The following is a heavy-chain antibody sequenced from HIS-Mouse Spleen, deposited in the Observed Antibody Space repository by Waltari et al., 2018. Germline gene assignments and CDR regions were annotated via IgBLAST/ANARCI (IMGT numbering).Heavy chain of an antibody. CDR3: AKGGLMVYAIGDY. Sequence: QVQLVESGGGVVQPGRSLRLSCAASGFTFSSYGMHWVRPAPGKGVGWVVVLWYDGSNKYDADSVKGRFTISRDNSKNTLYLQMNSLRAEDTAVYYCAKGGLMVYAIGDYWGQGTLVTVSS. CDR2: LWYDGSNK. V-gene: IGHV3-33*06. D-gene: IGHD2-8*01. CDR1: GFTFSSYG. J-gene: IGHJ4*02.